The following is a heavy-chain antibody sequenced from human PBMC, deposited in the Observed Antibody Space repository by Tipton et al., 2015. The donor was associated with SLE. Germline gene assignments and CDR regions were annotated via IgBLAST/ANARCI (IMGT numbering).Heavy chain of an antibody. J-gene: IGHJ5*02. Sequence: LRLSCTVSGGSISSSSHYWGWIRQPPGKGLEWIGSIYYNGSTYYNPSLKSRVTISVDTSKNQFSLKLSSVTAADTAVYYCATDSLGRLNWFDPWGQGTLVTVSS. CDR1: GGSISSSSHY. V-gene: IGHV4-39*07. D-gene: IGHD7-27*01. CDR3: ATDSLGRLNWFDP. CDR2: IYYNGST.